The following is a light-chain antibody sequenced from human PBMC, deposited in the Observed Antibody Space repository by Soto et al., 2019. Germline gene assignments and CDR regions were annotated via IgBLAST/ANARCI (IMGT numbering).Light chain of an antibody. Sequence: DMQMTKSPSFLSASVGDRVTITCGASGSIGKHLNWYQQKPGRAPKFLIYVASTLQSGVPSRSTGSGSGTDFTLTVNSLQAEEFATYYCQQSDTLRPTFGQGTRLEI. CDR2: VAS. J-gene: IGKJ5*01. CDR1: GSIGKH. CDR3: QQSDTLRPT. V-gene: IGKV1-39*01.